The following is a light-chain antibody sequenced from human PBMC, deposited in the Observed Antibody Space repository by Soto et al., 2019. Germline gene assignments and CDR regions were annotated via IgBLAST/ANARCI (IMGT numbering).Light chain of an antibody. CDR1: QSVLYSSNNKNY. J-gene: IGKJ1*01. CDR3: QQYYTSLTWT. CDR2: WAS. Sequence: DIVMTQSPDSLAVSLGERATINCKSSQSVLYSSNNKNYLAWYQQKPGQPPKLLIYWASTRESGVPDRFSGRGSGTYFTLTISSLQAEDVAVYYCQQYYTSLTWTFDQGTKVEIK. V-gene: IGKV4-1*01.